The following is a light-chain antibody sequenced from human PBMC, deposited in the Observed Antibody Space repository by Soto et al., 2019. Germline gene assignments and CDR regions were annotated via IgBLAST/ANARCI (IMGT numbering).Light chain of an antibody. CDR2: EVS. CDR1: SSDVGGYNY. CDR3: SSYAGSSNLEV. Sequence: QSALTQPPSASGSPGQSVSISCTGTSSDVGGYNYVSWYQQHPGKAPKLMIYEVSKRPSGVPDRFSGSKSGNTASLTVSGLQAEDEADYYCSSYAGSSNLEVFGTGTEVTVL. J-gene: IGLJ1*01. V-gene: IGLV2-8*01.